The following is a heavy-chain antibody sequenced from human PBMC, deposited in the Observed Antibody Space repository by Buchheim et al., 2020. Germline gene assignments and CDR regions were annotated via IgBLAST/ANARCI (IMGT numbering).Heavy chain of an antibody. CDR2: IKEDGSER. Sequence: EVQLVESGGDLVQPGGSLRLSCAASGFTFSTQWMSWVRQAPGKGLEWVANIKEDGSERNYVDSVKGRFTISRDNAKNSLYLQMNILRAEDTAVHYCAFGGTGVFEFWGQGTL. V-gene: IGHV3-7*01. CDR1: GFTFSTQW. CDR3: AFGGTGVFEF. D-gene: IGHD3-16*01. J-gene: IGHJ4*02.